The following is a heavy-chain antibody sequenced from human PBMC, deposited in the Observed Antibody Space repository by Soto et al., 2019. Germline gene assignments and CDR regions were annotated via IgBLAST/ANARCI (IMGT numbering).Heavy chain of an antibody. Sequence: GGSLRLSCAASGFTFSSYGMHWVRQAPGKGLEWVAVIWYDGSNKYYADSVKGRFTISRDNSKNTLYLQMNSLRAEDTAVYYCARDLLSGYDYIWGSSGDKYFDYWGQGTLVTVSS. J-gene: IGHJ4*02. CDR3: ARDLLSGYDYIWGSSGDKYFDY. CDR2: IWYDGSNK. V-gene: IGHV3-33*01. CDR1: GFTFSSYG. D-gene: IGHD3-16*01.